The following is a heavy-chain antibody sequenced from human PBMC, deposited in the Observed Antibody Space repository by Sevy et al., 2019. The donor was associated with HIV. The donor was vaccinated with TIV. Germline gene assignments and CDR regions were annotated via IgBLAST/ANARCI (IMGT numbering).Heavy chain of an antibody. Sequence: GGSLRLSCAASGFNFNIAAIHWVRQAPGRGLEWVARIRSRADSYETEYSASVRGRFTISRNDSRPTAYLQMNSLKTEDTAVYSCTRQGVIAALDFWGQGTLVTVSS. J-gene: IGHJ4*02. V-gene: IGHV3-73*01. D-gene: IGHD2-15*01. CDR2: IRSRADSYET. CDR3: TRQGVIAALDF. CDR1: GFNFNIAA.